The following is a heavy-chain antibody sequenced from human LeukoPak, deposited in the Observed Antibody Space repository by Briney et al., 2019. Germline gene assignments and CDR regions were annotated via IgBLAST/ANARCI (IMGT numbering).Heavy chain of an antibody. D-gene: IGHD4-17*01. CDR1: GRSISSSSYY. CDR3: ARTMTTFDY. Sequence: SETLSLTCTVSGRSISSSSYYWGWIRQPPGKGLEWFGSIYYSGSTYYNPSLKSRVTISVDTSKNQFSLKLSSVTAADTAVYYCARTMTTFDYWGQGTLVTVSS. J-gene: IGHJ4*02. V-gene: IGHV4-39*01. CDR2: IYYSGST.